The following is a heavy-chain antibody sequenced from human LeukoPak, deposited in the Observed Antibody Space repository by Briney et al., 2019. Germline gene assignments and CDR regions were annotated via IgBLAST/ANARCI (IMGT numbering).Heavy chain of an antibody. CDR1: GGSISSSNW. CDR2: IYHSGST. V-gene: IGHV4-4*02. D-gene: IGHD6-13*01. CDR3: ATPGAAARDEYFHY. Sequence: SGTLSLTCAVSGGSISSSNWWSWVRQPPGKGLAWIGEIYHSGSTNYNPSLKSRVTISVDKSKNQFSLKLTSVTAADTAVYYCATPGAAARDEYFHYWSQGTLVTVSS. J-gene: IGHJ1*01.